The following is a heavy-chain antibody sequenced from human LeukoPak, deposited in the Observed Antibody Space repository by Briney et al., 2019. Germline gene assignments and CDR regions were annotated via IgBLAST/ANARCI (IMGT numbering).Heavy chain of an antibody. D-gene: IGHD6-19*01. CDR1: GDSVSSNSAT. Sequence: SQTLSFTCAISGDSVSSNSATWNWIRQSPARGLEWLGRTYYRSKWNYDYALSVKSRITINPDTSKNQFSLQLNSVTPEDTAVYYCARESSSGWDYWGQGTLVTVSS. J-gene: IGHJ4*02. CDR3: ARESSSGWDY. V-gene: IGHV6-1*01. CDR2: TYYRSKWNY.